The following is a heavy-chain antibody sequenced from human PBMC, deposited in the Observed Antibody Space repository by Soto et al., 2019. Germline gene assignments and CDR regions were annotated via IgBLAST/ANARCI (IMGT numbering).Heavy chain of an antibody. J-gene: IGHJ4*02. CDR3: ARVLSGSSLFDY. V-gene: IGHV4-59*02. CDR2: ISYSGST. CDR1: GGSVISDE. Sequence: SGTLSLTWAVSGGSVISDEWSGIRQPPGKGLEWIGYISYSGSTNYNPSLKSLVTISVDTSKNQFSLKLFSVTAADTAVYYCARVLSGSSLFDYWGQGTLVTVSS. D-gene: IGHD1-26*01.